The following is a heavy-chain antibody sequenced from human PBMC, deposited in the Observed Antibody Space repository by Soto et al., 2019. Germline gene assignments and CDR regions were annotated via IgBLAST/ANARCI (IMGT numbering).Heavy chain of an antibody. V-gene: IGHV3-48*01. CDR1: GFTFSSYS. CDR3: ARDLMDSSGWYYY. CDR2: ISSSSSTI. Sequence: GGSLRLSCAASGFTFSSYSMNWVRQAPGKGLEWVSYISSSSSTIYYADSVKGRFTISRDNAKNSLYLQMNSLRAEDTAVYYCARDLMDSSGWYYYWGQGTLVTVSS. D-gene: IGHD6-19*01. J-gene: IGHJ4*02.